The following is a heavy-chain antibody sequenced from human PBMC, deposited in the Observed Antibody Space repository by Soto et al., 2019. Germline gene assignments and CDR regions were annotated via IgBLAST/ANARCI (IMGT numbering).Heavy chain of an antibody. CDR3: TREKSGTTDY. CDR2: ISSSSSTI. Sequence: EVQLVESGGGLVQPGGSLRLSCAVSGFTFSSYSMNWVRQAPEKGLEWVSYISSSSSTIYYADSVKGRFTISRDNAKNSLYLQMNSLRAEDTAVYYCTREKSGTTDYWGQGTLVTVSS. CDR1: GFTFSSYS. J-gene: IGHJ4*02. V-gene: IGHV3-48*01. D-gene: IGHD1-1*01.